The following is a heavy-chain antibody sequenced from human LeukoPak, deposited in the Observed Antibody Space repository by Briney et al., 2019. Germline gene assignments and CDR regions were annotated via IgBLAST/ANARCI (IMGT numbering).Heavy chain of an antibody. V-gene: IGHV3-23*01. CDR3: AKDRHYGDYRDAFDI. Sequence: GSLKLSCAASGFTFSSYAMSWVRQAPGKGLEWVSAISGSGGSTYYADSVKGRFTISRDNSKNTLYLQMNSLRAEDTAVYYCAKDRHYGDYRDAFDIWGQGTMVTVSS. CDR1: GFTFSSYA. CDR2: ISGSGGST. D-gene: IGHD4-17*01. J-gene: IGHJ3*02.